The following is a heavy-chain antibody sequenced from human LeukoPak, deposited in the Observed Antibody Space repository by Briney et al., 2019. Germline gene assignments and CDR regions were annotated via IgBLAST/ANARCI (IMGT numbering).Heavy chain of an antibody. D-gene: IGHD3-22*01. V-gene: IGHV4-59*01. Sequence: SETLSLTCTVSGDSFIGSYWSWIRQAPGKGLEWIGYINYPVDTTYNRNLQSRVTISADLSKKQFSLRMTSVTAEDTAVYYCARRRYFDSSGYNPTYFDFWGQGIQVTVSS. CDR1: GDSFIGSY. J-gene: IGHJ4*02. CDR2: INYPVDT. CDR3: ARRRYFDSSGYNPTYFDF.